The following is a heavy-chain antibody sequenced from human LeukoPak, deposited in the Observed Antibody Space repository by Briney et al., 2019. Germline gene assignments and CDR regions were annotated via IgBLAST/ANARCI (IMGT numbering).Heavy chain of an antibody. Sequence: GGSLRLSCTASGFTFRDYAMSWVRQAPGKGLEWVANIKEDGGEKYYVDSVKGRFTISRDNARNSLYLQMNSLRVEDTAVYYCARARFETTVTALIRKKNYYYYYMDVWGKGTTVTVSS. J-gene: IGHJ6*03. CDR3: ARARFETTVTALIRKKNYYYYYMDV. CDR1: GFTFRDYA. CDR2: IKEDGGEK. D-gene: IGHD4-17*01. V-gene: IGHV3-7*01.